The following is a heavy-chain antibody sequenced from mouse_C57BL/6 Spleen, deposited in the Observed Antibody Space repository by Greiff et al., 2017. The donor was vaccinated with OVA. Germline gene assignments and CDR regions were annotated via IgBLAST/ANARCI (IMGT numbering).Heavy chain of an antibody. CDR1: GFSLTSYG. V-gene: IGHV2-2*01. D-gene: IGHD2-3*01. J-gene: IGHJ4*01. CDR3: ARNSDYDGYYFYAMDY. Sequence: VKLQESGPGLVQPSQSLSITCTVSGFSLTSYGVHWVRQSPGKGLEWLGVIWSGGSTAYNAAFISRLSISKDNSKSQVFFKMNSLQADDTAIYYCARNSDYDGYYFYAMDYWGQGTSVTVSS. CDR2: IWSGGST.